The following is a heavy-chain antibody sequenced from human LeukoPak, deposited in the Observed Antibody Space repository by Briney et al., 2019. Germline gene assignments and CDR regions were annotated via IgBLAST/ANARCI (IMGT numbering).Heavy chain of an antibody. CDR2: INPDGRDT. V-gene: IGHV3-7*01. D-gene: IGHD2-21*02. Sequence: GGSLRLSCVVSGFTFNRCWMNWVRQAPGKGLEWVAHINPDGRDTYYVDSVKGRFTISRDNAQNSMYLQMNSLRVKDTAVYYCTSWGDTTAEYFQRWGQGTLVTVSS. CDR1: GFTFNRCW. CDR3: TSWGDTTAEYFQR. J-gene: IGHJ1*01.